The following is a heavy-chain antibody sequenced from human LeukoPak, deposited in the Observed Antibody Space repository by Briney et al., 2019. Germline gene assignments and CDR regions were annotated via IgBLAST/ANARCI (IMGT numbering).Heavy chain of an antibody. J-gene: IGHJ4*02. V-gene: IGHV3-9*01. D-gene: IGHD5-12*01. CDR2: ISWNSASI. CDR1: GFSFDDFA. CDR3: ARGPLATWAAIDS. Sequence: GRSLRLSCVVSGFSFDDFAMHWVRHAPGKGLEWVSGISWNSASIGYADSVKGRFTISRDNAKKSLYLQMNSLRTEDTAFYYCARGPLATWAAIDSWGQGTLVTVSS.